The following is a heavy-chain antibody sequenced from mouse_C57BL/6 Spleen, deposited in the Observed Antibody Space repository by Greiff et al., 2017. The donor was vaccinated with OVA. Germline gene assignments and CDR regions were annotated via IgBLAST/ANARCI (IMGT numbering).Heavy chain of an antibody. D-gene: IGHD4-1*01. CDR2: IYPRSGNT. Sequence: LVESGAELARPGASVKLSCKASGYTFTSYGISWVKQRTGQGLEWIGEIYPRSGNTYYNEKFKGKATLTADKSSSTAYMELRSLTSEDSAVYFCASRKTGTDWYFDVWGTGTTVTVSS. V-gene: IGHV1-81*01. CDR3: ASRKTGTDWYFDV. J-gene: IGHJ1*03. CDR1: GYTFTSYG.